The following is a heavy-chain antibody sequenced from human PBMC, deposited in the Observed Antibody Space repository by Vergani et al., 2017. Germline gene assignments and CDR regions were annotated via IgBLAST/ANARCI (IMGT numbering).Heavy chain of an antibody. J-gene: IGHJ4*02. CDR2: ISSSSSYI. Sequence: EVQMVESGGGLVKPGGSLRLSCVASGFTFSHYSMNWVRQAPGKGLEWVSSISSSSSYIYYADSVKGRFTISRDNAKNSLYLQMNSLRAEDTAVYYCARGGVVPAAIRRGSDYWGQGTLVTVSS. V-gene: IGHV3-21*01. CDR1: GFTFSHYS. D-gene: IGHD2-2*02. CDR3: ARGGVVPAAIRRGSDY.